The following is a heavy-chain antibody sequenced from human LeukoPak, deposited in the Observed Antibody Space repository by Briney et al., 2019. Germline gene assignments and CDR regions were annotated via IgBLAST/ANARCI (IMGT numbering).Heavy chain of an antibody. J-gene: IGHJ4*02. V-gene: IGHV3-9*01. CDR3: AKDVTYSSSWTAIDY. CDR2: ISWNSGSI. CDR1: GFTFDDYA. Sequence: GGSLRLSCPASGFTFDDYAMHWVRQAPGKGLEWVSCISWNSGSIGYADSVKGRFTISRDNAKNSLYLQMNSLRAEDTALYYCAKDVTYSSSWTAIDYWGQGTLVTVSS. D-gene: IGHD6-13*01.